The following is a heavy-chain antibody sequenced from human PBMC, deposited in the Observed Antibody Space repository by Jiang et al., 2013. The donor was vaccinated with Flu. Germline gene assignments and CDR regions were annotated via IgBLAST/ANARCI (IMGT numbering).Heavy chain of an antibody. J-gene: IGHJ3*02. Sequence: LKSRVTISVDKSKNQFSLKLSSVTAADTAVYYCARLFHYYDSSGYSRGADAFDIWGQGTMVTVSS. D-gene: IGHD3-22*01. V-gene: IGHV4-4*02. CDR3: ARLFHYYDSSGYSRGADAFDI.